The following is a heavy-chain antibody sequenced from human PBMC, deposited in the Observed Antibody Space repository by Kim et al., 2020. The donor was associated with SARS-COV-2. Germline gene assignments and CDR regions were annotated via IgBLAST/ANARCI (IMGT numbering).Heavy chain of an antibody. CDR1: GGSISSGGYY. D-gene: IGHD4-17*01. J-gene: IGHJ3*02. CDR2: IYYSGST. V-gene: IGHV4-31*03. CDR3: ARGVRYGGNSCDAFDI. Sequence: SQTLSLTCTVSGGSISSGGYYWSWIRQHPGKGLEWIGYIYYSGSTYYNPSLKSRVTISVDTSKNQFSLKLSSVTAADTAVYYCARGVRYGGNSCDAFDIWGQGTMVTVSS.